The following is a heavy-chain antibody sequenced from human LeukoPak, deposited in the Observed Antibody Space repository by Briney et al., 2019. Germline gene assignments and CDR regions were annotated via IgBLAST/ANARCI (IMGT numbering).Heavy chain of an antibody. J-gene: IGHJ5*01. Sequence: SETLSLTCSVSGGSISSHYWIWFRQPPGKGLEWIGHRHDSGSSNYNPSLKSRVTISIDTSKNQFSLRLNSVTAADTADYYCARAPVVRGVFGWFDFWGQGVLVTVSS. CDR3: ARAPVVRGVFGWFDF. CDR2: RHDSGSS. CDR1: GGSISSHY. D-gene: IGHD3-10*01. V-gene: IGHV4-59*11.